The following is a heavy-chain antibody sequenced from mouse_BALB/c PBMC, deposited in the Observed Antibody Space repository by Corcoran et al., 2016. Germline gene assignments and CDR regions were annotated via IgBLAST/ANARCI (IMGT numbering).Heavy chain of an antibody. CDR3: ARLYPGRTMDY. V-gene: IGHV1S136*01. CDR1: GYTFTSYV. Sequence: EVQLQQSGPELVKPGASVKMSCKASGYTFTSYVIHWVKQKPGQGLEWIGYINPYNDGTKYNEKFKGNATLTSDKSSSTAYMELSSLTSEDSAVYYCARLYPGRTMDYWGQGTSVTVSS. J-gene: IGHJ4*01. CDR2: INPYNDGT. D-gene: IGHD1-1*01.